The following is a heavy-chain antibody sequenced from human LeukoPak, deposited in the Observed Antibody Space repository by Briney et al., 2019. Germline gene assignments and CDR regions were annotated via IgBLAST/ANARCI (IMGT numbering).Heavy chain of an antibody. Sequence: GGSLRLSCTASGFTFSSYEMNWVRQAPSKGLEWVSYISSSGSTIYYADSVKGRFTISRDNAKNSLYLQMNSLRAEDKAVYYCAISYITISGIDYWGQGTLVTVSS. CDR2: ISSSGSTI. V-gene: IGHV3-48*03. CDR3: AISYITISGIDY. CDR1: GFTFSSYE. J-gene: IGHJ4*02. D-gene: IGHD3-9*01.